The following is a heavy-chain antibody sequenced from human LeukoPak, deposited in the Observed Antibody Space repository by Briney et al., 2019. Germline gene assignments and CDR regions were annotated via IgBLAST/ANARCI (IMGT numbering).Heavy chain of an antibody. Sequence: PGGSLRLSCAASGFTFSAHWMSWVRQAPGKGLEWVSAISGSGGSTYYADSVKGRFTISRDNSKNTLYLQMNSLRAEDTAVYYCAKRGDYFDYWGQGTLVTVSS. CDR3: AKRGDYFDY. J-gene: IGHJ4*02. CDR1: GFTFSAHW. D-gene: IGHD3-10*01. V-gene: IGHV3-23*01. CDR2: ISGSGGST.